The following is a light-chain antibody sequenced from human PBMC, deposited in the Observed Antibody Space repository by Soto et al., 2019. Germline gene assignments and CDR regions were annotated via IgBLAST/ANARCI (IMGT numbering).Light chain of an antibody. V-gene: IGLV1-40*01. CDR2: GNS. CDR1: SSNIGAGYD. J-gene: IGLJ2*01. Sequence: QSVLTQPPSVSGAPGQRVTISCTGSSSNIGAGYDVHWYQQLPGTAPKLLIYGNSNRPSGVPDRFSGSKSCTSASLAITGLQAEDVADYYCQSYDSSLSGSVFGGGTKLTVL. CDR3: QSYDSSLSGSV.